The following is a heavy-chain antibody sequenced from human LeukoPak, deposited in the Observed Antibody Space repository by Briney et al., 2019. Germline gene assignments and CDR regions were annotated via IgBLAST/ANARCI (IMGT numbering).Heavy chain of an antibody. V-gene: IGHV3-23*01. J-gene: IGHJ4*02. D-gene: IGHD5-12*01. Sequence: GGSLRLSCAASGFTFGSHAMSWVRQAPGKGLEWVSVIGGSNGITFYVGSVKGRFTISRDNSKDTLYLQMSSLRAEDTAVYYCARNENSGWGYFDYWGQGTLVTVSS. CDR2: IGGSNGIT. CDR1: GFTFGSHA. CDR3: ARNENSGWGYFDY.